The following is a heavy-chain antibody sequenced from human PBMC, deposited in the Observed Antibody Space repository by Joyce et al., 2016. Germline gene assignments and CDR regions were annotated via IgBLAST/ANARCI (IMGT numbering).Heavy chain of an antibody. Sequence: EVQLLESGGGLVQPGRSLRLSCTASGFTFKSNAMNWVRQAPGKGSEWVPGIRTSGGATYYAESGMRRFTIARDKSNNTLYLRMNNLRADDTALYYCAKDWRTPFDDWGQGALVTVSS. CDR3: AKDWRTPFDD. J-gene: IGHJ4*02. D-gene: IGHD2-15*01. CDR2: IRTSGGAT. V-gene: IGHV3-23*01. CDR1: GFTFKSNA.